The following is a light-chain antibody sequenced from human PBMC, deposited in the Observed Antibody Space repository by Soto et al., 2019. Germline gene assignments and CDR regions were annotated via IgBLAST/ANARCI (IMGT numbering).Light chain of an antibody. CDR3: QSNDSSLSGLVV. CDR2: GNS. Sequence: QTVLTQPPSVYGAPGQRVTISCTGSSSNIGACYDVHWYQQLPGTAPKLLIYGNSNRPSGVPDRFSGSKSGTSASLAITGLQAEDEADYYCQSNDSSLSGLVVFGGGTKLTVL. CDR1: SSNIGACYD. J-gene: IGLJ2*01. V-gene: IGLV1-40*01.